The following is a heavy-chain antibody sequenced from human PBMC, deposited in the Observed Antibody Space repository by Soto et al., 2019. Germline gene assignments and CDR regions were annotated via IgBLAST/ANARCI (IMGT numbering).Heavy chain of an antibody. V-gene: IGHV4-31*03. CDR3: ARVEGSSYYFRHDC. CDR1: GGSISGGSYH. Sequence: PSQTLSRTGTVCGGSISGGSYHCSWIRQHPGKDLEWIGHIYYSGSSYYNPSLKSRATIPIDTSKDQFSLSLGSVTPADTALYFWARVEGSSYYFRHDCWGRGTLAAV. D-gene: IGHD1-26*01. CDR2: IYYSGSS. J-gene: IGHJ4*02.